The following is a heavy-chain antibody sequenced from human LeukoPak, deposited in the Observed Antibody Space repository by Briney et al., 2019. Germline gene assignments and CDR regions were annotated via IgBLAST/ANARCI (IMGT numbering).Heavy chain of an antibody. CDR2: IRYDGSNK. D-gene: IGHD3-10*01. J-gene: IGHJ5*02. V-gene: IGHV3-30*02. Sequence: GGSLRLSCAASGFSFGSYGMHWVRQAPGKGLEWVAFIRYDGSNKYYADSVKGRFTISRDNAKNSLYLQMNSLRAEDTAVYYCAREMVRGVIIWFDPWGQGTLVTVSS. CDR3: AREMVRGVIIWFDP. CDR1: GFSFGSYG.